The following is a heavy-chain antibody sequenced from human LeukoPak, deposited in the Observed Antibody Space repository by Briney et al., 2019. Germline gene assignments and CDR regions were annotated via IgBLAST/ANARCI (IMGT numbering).Heavy chain of an antibody. J-gene: IGHJ6*04. Sequence: ASVKVSCKASGYTFTSYTIHWVRQAPGQRLEWMGWINAVNGITKYSQKFQGRVTITRDTSASTAYMELSSLRSEDTAVYYCARGGDYYGSGSYRPKYYYYGMDVWGKGTTVTVSS. CDR2: INAVNGIT. CDR1: GYTFTSYT. D-gene: IGHD3-10*01. CDR3: ARGGDYYGSGSYRPKYYYYGMDV. V-gene: IGHV1-3*01.